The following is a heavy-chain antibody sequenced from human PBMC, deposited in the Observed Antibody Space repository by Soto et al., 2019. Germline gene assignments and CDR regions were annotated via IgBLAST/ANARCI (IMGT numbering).Heavy chain of an antibody. J-gene: IGHJ3*02. CDR2: ISSSSSYI. V-gene: IGHV3-21*01. D-gene: IGHD3-10*01. CDR3: SRDYITMVRGVIGFGAFDI. Sequence: GGSLRLSCAASGFTFSSYSMNWVRQAPGKGLEWVSSISSSSSYIYYADSVKGRFTISRDNAKNSLYLQMNSLRAEDPAVYYCSRDYITMVRGVIGFGAFDIWGQGTMVTVSS. CDR1: GFTFSSYS.